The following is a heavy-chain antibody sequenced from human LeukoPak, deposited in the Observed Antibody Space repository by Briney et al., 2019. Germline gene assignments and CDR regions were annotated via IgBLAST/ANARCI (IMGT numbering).Heavy chain of an antibody. Sequence: GGSLRLSCAASGFTFRDYYMNWIRQAPGKGLEWVSYISSSSSYTNYADSVKGRFTISRDNAQNSLYLQMNSLRAEDTAVYYCARRIAVAGLGVYYGMDVWGKGTTVTASS. CDR3: ARRIAVAGLGVYYGMDV. D-gene: IGHD6-19*01. CDR2: ISSSSSYT. J-gene: IGHJ6*04. CDR1: GFTFRDYY. V-gene: IGHV3-11*06.